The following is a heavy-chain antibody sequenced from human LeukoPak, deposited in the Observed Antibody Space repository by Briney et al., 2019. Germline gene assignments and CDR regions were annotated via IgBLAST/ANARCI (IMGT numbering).Heavy chain of an antibody. CDR3: ARLEHFWSGYYGYYYYYYMDV. CDR1: GSSFTSYW. CDR2: IYPGDSDT. D-gene: IGHD3-3*02. Sequence: NLGESLKISCQGSGSSFTSYWIGWVRQMPGKGLEWMGIIYPGDSDTRYSPSFQGQVTISADKSISTAYLQWSSLKASDTAMYYCARLEHFWSGYYGYYYYYYMDVWGKGTTVTVSS. V-gene: IGHV5-51*01. J-gene: IGHJ6*03.